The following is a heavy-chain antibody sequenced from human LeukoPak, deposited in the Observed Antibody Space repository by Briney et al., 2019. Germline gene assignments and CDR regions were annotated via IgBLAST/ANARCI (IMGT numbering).Heavy chain of an antibody. Sequence: PGGSLRLSCAASGFTFRRYGMSWVRQAPGKGLEWVSVISGSGGSTYYGDSVKGRFTISRDNSKNTLYLQMNSLRAEDTAVYYCAKCVRAYYYGSGSYYFDYWGQGTLVTVSS. J-gene: IGHJ4*02. CDR1: GFTFRRYG. V-gene: IGHV3-23*01. CDR3: AKCVRAYYYGSGSYYFDY. D-gene: IGHD3-10*01. CDR2: ISGSGGST.